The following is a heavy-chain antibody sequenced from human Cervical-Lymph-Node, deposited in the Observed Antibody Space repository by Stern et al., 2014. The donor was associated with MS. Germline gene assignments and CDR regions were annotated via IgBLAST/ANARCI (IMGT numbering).Heavy chain of an antibody. CDR3: AKGGSGSYLD. Sequence: VQLVESGGGVVQPGRSLRLSCAASGFVFRRYALHWVRQAPGKGLAWVALISYDRRDKYYTDSVKGRFTVSRDNSNNTVDLEMNSLRLEDTAVYYCAKGGSGSYLDWGQGSLVTVSS. J-gene: IGHJ4*02. CDR2: ISYDRRDK. CDR1: GFVFRRYA. V-gene: IGHV3-30*04. D-gene: IGHD1-26*01.